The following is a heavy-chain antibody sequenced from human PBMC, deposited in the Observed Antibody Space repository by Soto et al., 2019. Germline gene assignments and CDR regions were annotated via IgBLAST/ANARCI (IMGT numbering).Heavy chain of an antibody. D-gene: IGHD4-17*01. CDR2: IYYSGST. CDR3: ARINAYGDYYYGMDV. V-gene: IGHV4-59*01. Sequence: SETLSLTCTVSGGSISSYYWSWIRQPPGKGLEWIGYIYYSGSTNYNPSLKSRVTISVDTSKNQFSLKLSSVTAADTAVYYCARINAYGDYYYGMDVWGQGTTVTVSS. CDR1: GGSISSYY. J-gene: IGHJ6*02.